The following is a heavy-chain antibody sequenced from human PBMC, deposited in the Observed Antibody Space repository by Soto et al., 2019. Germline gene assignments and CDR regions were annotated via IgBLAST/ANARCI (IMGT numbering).Heavy chain of an antibody. CDR2: ISHLENT. Sequence: PSETLSLTCTVSGASIGYGGFSWSWIRQSPGKGLEWIGYISHLENTYLHPSFKSRLTMSIDRTRNQFSLKLSSVTAADMAVYYCARGRGYDSFDYWGQGVLVTVSS. J-gene: IGHJ4*02. V-gene: IGHV4-30-2*06. CDR1: GASIGYGGFS. CDR3: ARGRGYDSFDY. D-gene: IGHD5-12*01.